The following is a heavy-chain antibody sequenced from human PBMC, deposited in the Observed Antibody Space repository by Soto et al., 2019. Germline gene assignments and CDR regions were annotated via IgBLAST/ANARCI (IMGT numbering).Heavy chain of an antibody. V-gene: IGHV3-66*01. J-gene: IGHJ4*02. CDR3: AREDIIVIAAPEYYFDY. Sequence: GGSLRLSCAASGFDVSNTDMSWVRQAPGKGLEWVSVIYSGGYTNYADSVKGRFIVSRDSPKNTLYLQMDSLRAEDTAVYYCAREDIIVIAAPEYYFDYWGQGTLVTVSS. CDR1: GFDVSNTD. D-gene: IGHD2-15*01. CDR2: IYSGGYT.